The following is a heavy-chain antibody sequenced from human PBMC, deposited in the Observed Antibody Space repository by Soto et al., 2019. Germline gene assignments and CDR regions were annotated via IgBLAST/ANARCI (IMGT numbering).Heavy chain of an antibody. D-gene: IGHD6-25*01. J-gene: IGHJ4*02. CDR2: MNPNTGNT. V-gene: IGHV1-8*01. CDR3: ARRKERSGPYYLDY. CDR1: GYTFATYD. Sequence: QGQLVQSGAEVKKPGASVKVSCKASGYTFATYDFAWVRQATGQGLEWMGWMNPNTGNTGYAQAFRGRVTMTRNTSLTTAYMELSSLRSEDTAVYFCARRKERSGPYYLDYWGQGTLVTVSS.